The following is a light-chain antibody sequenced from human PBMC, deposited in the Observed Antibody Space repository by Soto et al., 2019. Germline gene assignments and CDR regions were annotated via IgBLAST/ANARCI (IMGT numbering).Light chain of an antibody. J-gene: IGKJ2*01. Sequence: ESVLAQSPGTLSLSPGERAALSCRASQSVSSSYLAWYQQKPGQPPRLLIYGASSRATGIPDRFSGSGSGTDFTLTIRRLEPEDFAVYYCQQYGSSPYTFGQGTKVDIK. V-gene: IGKV3-20*01. CDR3: QQYGSSPYT. CDR2: GAS. CDR1: QSVSSSY.